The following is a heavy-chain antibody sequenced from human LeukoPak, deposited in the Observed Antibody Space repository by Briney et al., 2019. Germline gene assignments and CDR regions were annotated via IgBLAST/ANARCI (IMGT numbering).Heavy chain of an antibody. CDR3: AKTYCSGGSCYSEAFDI. J-gene: IGHJ3*02. CDR2: IRYDGSNK. Sequence: GGSLRLSCAAAGFTFSSYGMHWVRQAPGKGLEWVAFIRYDGSNKYYADSVKGRFTISRDNSKNTLYLQMNSLRAEDTAVYYCAKTYCSGGSCYSEAFDIWGQGTMVIVS. V-gene: IGHV3-30*02. D-gene: IGHD2-15*01. CDR1: GFTFSSYG.